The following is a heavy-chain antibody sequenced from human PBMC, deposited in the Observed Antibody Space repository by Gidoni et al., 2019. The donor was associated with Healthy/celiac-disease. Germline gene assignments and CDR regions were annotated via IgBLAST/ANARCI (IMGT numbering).Heavy chain of an antibody. CDR2: ISFSGCST. D-gene: IGHD5-12*01. CDR1: GCTGSSGG. Sequence: EVQLLEDGGGWVQHGGYLRGSWAASGCTGSSGGGSWVRQAPGKGREWVSAISFSGCSTYNADSVQCLFTISTDNSQTTLYLQINSLTVEDTAVSYCAKARLEWLRRGADWAVDYWGQGPLVTVSS. J-gene: IGHJ4*02. V-gene: IGHV3-23*01. CDR3: AKARLEWLRRGADWAVDY.